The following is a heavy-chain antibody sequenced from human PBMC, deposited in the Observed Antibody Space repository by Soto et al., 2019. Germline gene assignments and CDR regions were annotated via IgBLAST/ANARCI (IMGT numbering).Heavy chain of an antibody. V-gene: IGHV4-39*01. CDR3: ARLEGLATISYYFDX. D-gene: IGHD3-9*01. CDR1: GDSINSDNYY. J-gene: IGHJ4*02. Sequence: SETLSLTCSVSGDSINSDNYYWGWIRQPPGKGLEWIGSIYYRGNTYYNPSLKTRVTISLDKSKSQFSLKLNSVTAADSAVYFCARLEGLATISYYFDXWGQGTLVTVSS. CDR2: IYYRGNT.